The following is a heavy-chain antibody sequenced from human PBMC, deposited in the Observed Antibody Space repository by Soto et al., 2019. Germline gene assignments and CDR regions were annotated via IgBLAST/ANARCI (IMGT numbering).Heavy chain of an antibody. CDR2: ISYSGTT. Sequence: SECLSLTCTVAGGSISRGGYHWGWVRQHPGKGLEWIASISYSGTTYYNPSIQSRVTISADTSKNHFSLRLNSVIAADTAVYYCARANIVGVVAGTPSTDFDNGGQGTLVTVSS. D-gene: IGHD2-15*01. V-gene: IGHV4-39*02. J-gene: IGHJ4*02. CDR3: ARANIVGVVAGTPSTDFDN. CDR1: GGSISRGGYH.